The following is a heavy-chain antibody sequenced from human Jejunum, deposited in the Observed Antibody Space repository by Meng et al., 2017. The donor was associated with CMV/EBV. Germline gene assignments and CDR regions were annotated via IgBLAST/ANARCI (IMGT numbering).Heavy chain of an antibody. J-gene: IGHJ6*02. D-gene: IGHD3-10*01. V-gene: IGHV3-23*03. Sequence: TFSKHAFSWVRRAPGKGLERVANIHDEDRGTYYADSVKGRFTISRDNSKNTVYLQMSSLRAEDTAVYYCAKDKGSGSTGLYGMDVWGQGTTVTVSS. CDR1: TFSKHA. CDR3: AKDKGSGSTGLYGMDV. CDR2: IHDEDRGT.